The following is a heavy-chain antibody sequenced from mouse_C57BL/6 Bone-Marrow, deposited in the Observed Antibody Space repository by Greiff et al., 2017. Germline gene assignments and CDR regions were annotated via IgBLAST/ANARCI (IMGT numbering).Heavy chain of an antibody. J-gene: IGHJ3*01. CDR2: IRSKSSNYAT. Sequence: EVKVVESGGGLVQPKGSLKLSCAASGFTFTTYAMHWVRQAPGKGLEWVARIRSKSSNYATYYADSVKDRFTISRDDSPSMLYLQMTNLTTEDTAMYSCVCDPYPAWFAYWGQGTLVTVSA. V-gene: IGHV10-3*01. CDR3: VCDPYPAWFAY. CDR1: GFTFTTYA. D-gene: IGHD2-10*01.